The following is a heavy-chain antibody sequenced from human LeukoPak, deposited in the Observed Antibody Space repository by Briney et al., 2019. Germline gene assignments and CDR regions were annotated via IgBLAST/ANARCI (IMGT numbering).Heavy chain of an antibody. CDR3: ARDSSGWPSLDH. Sequence: SETLSLTCTVSGDSISGYYWTWIRQPADKGLEWIGRIYSDGSTSYNPSLKSRITMSLDSSKNQFSLKLNSMTAADTAVYYCARDSSGWPSLDHWGQGTLVTVSS. CDR2: IYSDGST. J-gene: IGHJ4*02. CDR1: GDSISGYY. V-gene: IGHV4-4*07. D-gene: IGHD6-19*01.